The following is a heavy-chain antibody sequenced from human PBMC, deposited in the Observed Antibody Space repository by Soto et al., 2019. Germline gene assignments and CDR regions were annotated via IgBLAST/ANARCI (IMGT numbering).Heavy chain of an antibody. Sequence: QVQLVQSGAEVKKPGSSVKVSCKASGGTFSSYTISWVRQAPGQGLEWMGRIIPILGIANYAQKFQGRVTITADKCTSTAYLELSSLRSEDTAGYYCARGLGGATQGLSYWGQGTLVTVSS. J-gene: IGHJ4*02. V-gene: IGHV1-69*02. D-gene: IGHD1-26*01. CDR3: ARGLGGATQGLSY. CDR1: GGTFSSYT. CDR2: IIPILGIA.